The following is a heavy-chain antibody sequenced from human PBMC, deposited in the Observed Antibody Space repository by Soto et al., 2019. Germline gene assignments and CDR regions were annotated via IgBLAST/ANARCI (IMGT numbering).Heavy chain of an antibody. CDR2: ICNSGTT. CDR3: AGGGLIVVATRCLIDV. J-gene: IGHJ6*03. CDR1: GGSISSYC. V-gene: IGHV4-59*03. D-gene: IGHD3-22*01. Sequence: QVQLQESGPTLVKPSETLSLTCTVSGGSISSYCWTWIRQPPGEGLQWIGCICNSGTTNYNPSLKCLVAISIDSQKSQFSLQLSSVTVADTAFYYCAGGGLIVVATRCLIDVWGKGTTVTVSS.